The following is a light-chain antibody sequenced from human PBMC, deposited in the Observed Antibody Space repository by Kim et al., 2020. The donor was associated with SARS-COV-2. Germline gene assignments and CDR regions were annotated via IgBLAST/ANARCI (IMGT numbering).Light chain of an antibody. Sequence: DIVMTQSPDSLTVSLGETATINCKSSHILLYSSNNKNYLAWYQQKPGQPPKLLFYWASTRQSGVPDRFSGSGSGTHFTLPPSNRQAEDVAVYFCQKYYKPPATFGQGTKLEI. J-gene: IGKJ2*01. V-gene: IGKV4-1*01. CDR1: HILLYSSNNKNY. CDR2: WAS. CDR3: QKYYKPPAT.